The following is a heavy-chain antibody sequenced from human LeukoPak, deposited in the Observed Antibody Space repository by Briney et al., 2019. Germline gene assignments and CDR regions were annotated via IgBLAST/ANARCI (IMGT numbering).Heavy chain of an antibody. CDR2: IYYSGST. V-gene: IGHV4-31*03. J-gene: IGHJ4*02. CDR1: GGSISSGGYY. CDR3: ARADGYSGYDSATGRHFDY. Sequence: SETLSLTCTVSGGSISSGGYYWSWIRQHPGKGLEWIGYIYYSGSTYYNPSLKSRVTISVDTSKNQFSLELSSVTAADTAVYYCARADGYSGYDSATGRHFDYWGQGTLVTVSS. D-gene: IGHD5-12*01.